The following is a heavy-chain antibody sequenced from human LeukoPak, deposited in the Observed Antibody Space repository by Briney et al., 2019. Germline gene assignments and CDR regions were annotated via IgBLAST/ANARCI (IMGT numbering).Heavy chain of an antibody. D-gene: IGHD2-21*02. V-gene: IGHV3-74*01. CDR2: INSDGSST. CDR3: ARAMVTRRRYLDY. Sequence: GGSLRLSCEASGFTFSSYWMHWVRQAPGKGLEWVSRINSDGSSTNYADSVKGRFTISSDNAKNTLYLQMNSLRAEDTAVYYCARAMVTRRRYLDYWGQGTLVTVSS. J-gene: IGHJ4*02. CDR1: GFTFSSYW.